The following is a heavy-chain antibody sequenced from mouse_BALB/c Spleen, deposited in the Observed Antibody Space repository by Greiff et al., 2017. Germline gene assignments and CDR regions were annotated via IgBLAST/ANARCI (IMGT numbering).Heavy chain of an antibody. Sequence: EVKLVESGGGLVQPGGSLRLSCATSGFTFTDYYMSWVRQPPGKALEWLGFIRNKANGYTTEYSASVKGRFTISRDNSQSILYLQMNTLRAEDSATYYGARDEDYYGYQRFAYWGQGTLVTVSA. CDR1: GFTFTDYY. CDR2: IRNKANGYTT. V-gene: IGHV7-3*02. CDR3: ARDEDYYGYQRFAY. D-gene: IGHD1-2*01. J-gene: IGHJ3*01.